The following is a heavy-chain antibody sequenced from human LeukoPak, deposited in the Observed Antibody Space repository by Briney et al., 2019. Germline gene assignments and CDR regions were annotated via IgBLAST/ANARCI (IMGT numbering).Heavy chain of an antibody. CDR2: IYTSGSN. V-gene: IGHV4-61*02. J-gene: IGHJ6*03. Sequence: SQTLSLTCTVSGGSISSGSYYWRWLRQPAGKGLEWIGRIYTSGSNNHNPSLKSRVTISVDTAKNQFSLKLSSVTAADTAVYYCAREDYYGSGSHMDVWGKGTTVTVSS. D-gene: IGHD3-10*01. CDR3: AREDYYGSGSHMDV. CDR1: GGSISSGSYY.